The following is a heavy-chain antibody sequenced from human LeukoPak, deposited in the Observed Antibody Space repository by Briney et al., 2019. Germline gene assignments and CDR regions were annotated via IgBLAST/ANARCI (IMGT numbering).Heavy chain of an antibody. CDR1: GYTFTGYY. V-gene: IGHV1-2*06. D-gene: IGHD3-16*01. Sequence: ASVKVSCKASGYTFTGYYMQWVRQAPGQGLEWMGRINPNSGATNYPQKFQGRVTMTRDTSISTAYMELSRLRSDDTAVYYCASRGSMPGPDYWGQGTLVTVSS. J-gene: IGHJ4*02. CDR2: INPNSGAT. CDR3: ASRGSMPGPDY.